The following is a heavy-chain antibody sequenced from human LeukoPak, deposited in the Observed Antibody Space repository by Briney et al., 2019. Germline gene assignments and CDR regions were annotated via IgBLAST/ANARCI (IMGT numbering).Heavy chain of an antibody. V-gene: IGHV1-69*05. CDR2: IIPIFGTA. CDR3: AREGSRGGGQQLALDY. D-gene: IGHD6-13*01. CDR1: GVTFSSYA. Sequence: ASVKVSCKASGVTFSSYAISWVRQAPGQGLEWMGRIIPIFGTANYAQKFQGRVTITTDESTSTAYMELSSLRSEDTAVYYCAREGSRGGGQQLALDYWGQGTLVTVSS. J-gene: IGHJ4*02.